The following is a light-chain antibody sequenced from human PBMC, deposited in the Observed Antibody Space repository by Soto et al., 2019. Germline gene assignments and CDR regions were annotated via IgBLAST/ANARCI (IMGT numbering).Light chain of an antibody. CDR1: QSAGNF. V-gene: IGKV3D-15*01. J-gene: IGKJ5*01. CDR2: YIS. Sequence: IVMTQSPATLSVSTGETASLSCRASQSAGNFLAWYQQKPGQAPRLLIYYISTRATGIPARFSGSGSGTEFTLTINSLQSEDSAVYYCQQHNQWPITFGQGTRLEI. CDR3: QQHNQWPIT.